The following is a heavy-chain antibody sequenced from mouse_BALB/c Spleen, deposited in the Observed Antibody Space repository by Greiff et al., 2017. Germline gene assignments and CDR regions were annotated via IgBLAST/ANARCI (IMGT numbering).Heavy chain of an antibody. V-gene: IGHV3-2*02. CDR3: ARWGISDWYFDV. CDR1: GYSITSDYA. CDR2: ISYSGST. J-gene: IGHJ1*01. D-gene: IGHD6-1*01. Sequence: EVKLQESGPGLVKPSQSLSLTCTVTGYSITSDYAWNWIRQFPGNKLEWMGYISYSGSTSYNPSLKSRISITRDTSKNQFFLQLNSVTTEDTATYYCARWGISDWYFDVWGAGTTVTVSS.